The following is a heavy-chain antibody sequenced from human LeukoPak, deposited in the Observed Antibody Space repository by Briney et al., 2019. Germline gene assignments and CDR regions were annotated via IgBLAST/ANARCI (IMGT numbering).Heavy chain of an antibody. CDR2: ISTTGTTI. CDR1: GFTFSSDE. CDR3: ARGDTAMDEGIDY. V-gene: IGHV3-48*03. Sequence: GGSLRLSCTASGFTFSSDEMNWVRQAPGKGLEWVAYISTTGTTIYYADSVKGRFTISRDNAKNSLYLQMNRLRADDTAVYYCARGDTAMDEGIDYWGQGTLVTVSS. J-gene: IGHJ4*02. D-gene: IGHD5-18*01.